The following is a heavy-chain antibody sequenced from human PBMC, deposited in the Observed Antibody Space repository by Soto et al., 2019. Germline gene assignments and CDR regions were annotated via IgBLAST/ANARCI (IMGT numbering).Heavy chain of an antibody. CDR1: GGSFSGYY. CDR2: INHSGST. J-gene: IGHJ6*03. V-gene: IGHV4-34*01. D-gene: IGHD3-10*01. CDR3: ARVLSGSGSYYMYYYYYYMDV. Sequence: QVQLQQWGAGLLKPSETLSLTCAVYGGSFSGYYWSWIRQPPGKGLEWIGEINHSGSTNYNPSLKSRVTISVDTSKNQSSLKLSSVTAADTAVYYCARVLSGSGSYYMYYYYYYMDVWGKGTTVTVSS.